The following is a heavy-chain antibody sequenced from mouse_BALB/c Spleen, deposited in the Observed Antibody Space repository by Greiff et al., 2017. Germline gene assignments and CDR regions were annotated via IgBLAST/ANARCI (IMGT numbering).Heavy chain of an antibody. CDR2: ISYSGST. CDR3: ATPGAYGFAWFAY. D-gene: IGHD2-2*01. J-gene: IGHJ3*01. V-gene: IGHV3-2*02. CDR1: GYSITSDYA. Sequence: EVKLQESGPGLVKPSQSLSLTCTVTGYSITSDYAWNWIRQFPGNKLEWMGYISYSGSTSYNPSLKSRISITRDTSKNQFFLQLNSVTTEDTATYYCATPGAYGFAWFAYWGQGTLVTVSA.